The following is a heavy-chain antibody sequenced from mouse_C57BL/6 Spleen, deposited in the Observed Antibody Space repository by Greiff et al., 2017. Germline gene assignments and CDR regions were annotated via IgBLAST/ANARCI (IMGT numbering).Heavy chain of an antibody. CDR2: IYPGSGST. J-gene: IGHJ4*01. CDR1: GYTFPSYW. CDR3: ARGDDGYPYAMGY. D-gene: IGHD2-3*01. Sequence: QVQLQQPGAELVKPGASVKLSCKASGYTFPSYWITWVKQRPGQGLEWIGNIYPGSGSTNYKEKFKSKATLTVDTSSSTAYMQLSSLTSEDSAVYYCARGDDGYPYAMGYWGQGTSVTVSS. V-gene: IGHV1-55*01.